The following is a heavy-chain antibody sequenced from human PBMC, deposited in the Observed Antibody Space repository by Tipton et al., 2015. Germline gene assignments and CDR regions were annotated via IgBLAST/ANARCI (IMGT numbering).Heavy chain of an antibody. CDR1: GGTFSSYA. J-gene: IGHJ6*02. V-gene: IGHV1-69*01. Sequence: QVQLVQSGAEVKKPGSSVKVSCKASGGTFSSYAISWVRQAPGQGLEWMGGIIPIFGTANYAQKFQGRVTITAEESTSTAYMELSSLRSEDTAVYYCARDNDFWSGTEWRFGMDGWGQGTTVTVSS. CDR3: ARDNDFWSGTEWRFGMDG. CDR2: IIPIFGTA. D-gene: IGHD3-3*01.